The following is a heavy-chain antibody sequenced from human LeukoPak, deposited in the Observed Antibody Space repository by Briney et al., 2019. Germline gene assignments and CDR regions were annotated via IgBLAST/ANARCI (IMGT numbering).Heavy chain of an antibody. CDR2: ISSSGSTI. CDR3: RAYYDFWSGYYLYYYYYMDV. V-gene: IGHV3-11*01. J-gene: IGHJ6*03. Sequence: GGSLRLSCAASGFTFSDYYMSWIRQAPGKGLEWVSYISSSGSTIYYADSVKGRFTISRDNAKNSLYLQTNSLRAEDTAVYYCRAYYDFWSGYYLYYYYYMDVWGKGTTVTVSS. D-gene: IGHD3-3*01. CDR1: GFTFSDYY.